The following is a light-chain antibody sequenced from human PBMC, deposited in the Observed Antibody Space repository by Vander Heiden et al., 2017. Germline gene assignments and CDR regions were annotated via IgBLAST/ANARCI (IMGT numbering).Light chain of an antibody. CDR3: QKYNSAPLFT. J-gene: IGKJ3*01. CDR1: QGMSNY. CDR2: AAS. V-gene: IGKV1-27*01. Sequence: DIQMTPSPSSLSASVGDRVTITCRASQGMSNYLAWYQQKPGKVPKLLIYAASTLQSGVPSRFSGSGAGTDFTLTISSLQPEDVATYYWQKYNSAPLFTFGPGTKVDIK.